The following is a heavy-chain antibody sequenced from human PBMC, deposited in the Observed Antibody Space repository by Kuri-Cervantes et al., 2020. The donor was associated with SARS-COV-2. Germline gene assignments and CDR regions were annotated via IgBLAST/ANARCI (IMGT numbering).Heavy chain of an antibody. D-gene: IGHD1-14*01. Sequence: GESLKISCAVSGFTFSSYSMNWVRQAPGKGLEWVSSISSSSSYIYYADSVKGRFTISRDNAKNSLYLQMNSLRAEDAAVYYCARDLVRGTNPAWGQGTLVTVSS. CDR1: GFTFSSYS. V-gene: IGHV3-21*04. CDR3: ARDLVRGTNPA. J-gene: IGHJ5*02. CDR2: ISSSSSYI.